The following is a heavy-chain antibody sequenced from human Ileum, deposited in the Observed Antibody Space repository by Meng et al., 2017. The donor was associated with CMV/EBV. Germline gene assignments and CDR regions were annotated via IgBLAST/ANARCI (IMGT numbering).Heavy chain of an antibody. CDR2: IYYTGRT. D-gene: IGHD6-19*01. J-gene: IGHJ4*02. V-gene: IGHV4-39*07. CDR1: GGSISNSNTYH. Sequence: GGSISNSNTYHWAWIRQPPGRALAWIGDIYYTGRTQYNASLGSRLTVSVDTSKNQFSLELTSVTAADTAVYYCARWRSSGWYYFDYWGPGILVTVSS. CDR3: ARWRSSGWYYFDY.